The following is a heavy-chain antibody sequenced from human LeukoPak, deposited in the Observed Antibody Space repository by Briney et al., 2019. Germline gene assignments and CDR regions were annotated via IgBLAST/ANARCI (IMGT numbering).Heavy chain of an antibody. V-gene: IGHV3-7*01. CDR1: GFTFSSYY. Sequence: PGGSLRLSCAASGFTFSSYYMTWVRQAPGKGLEWVANINQDGSEKYYVDSVKGRFTISRDNAKNSLYLQMNSLRAEDTAVYYCAREVQIAARFRSFYYYYYMDVWGKGTTVTVSS. J-gene: IGHJ6*03. CDR2: INQDGSEK. CDR3: AREVQIAARFRSFYYYYYMDV. D-gene: IGHD6-6*01.